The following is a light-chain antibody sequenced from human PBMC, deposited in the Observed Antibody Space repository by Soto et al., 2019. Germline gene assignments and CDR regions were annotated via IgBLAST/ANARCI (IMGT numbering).Light chain of an antibody. V-gene: IGKV3D-15*01. CDR1: QSVRSN. CDR2: GAS. Sequence: EIVMTQSPATLFVSPGERATLSCRASQSVRSNLAWYQQKPGQAPRLLIYGASSRATGIPDRISGSGSGTDFTLTISRLQSEDFAVYSCQQYRDWPLTFGGGTKVDIK. J-gene: IGKJ4*01. CDR3: QQYRDWPLT.